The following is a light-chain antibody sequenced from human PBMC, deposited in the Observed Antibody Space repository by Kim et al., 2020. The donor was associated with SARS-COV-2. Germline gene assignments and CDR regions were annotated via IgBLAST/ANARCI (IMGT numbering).Light chain of an antibody. V-gene: IGKV1D-13*01. Sequence: AIQLTQSPSSLSASVGDRVTITCRASQDISSAVAWYQQIPGTVPNLLIYDASTLESGVPSRFSGSGSGTDFTLTISSLQPEDFATYYCQQFNNYPQLTFGGGTKVDIK. CDR2: DAS. J-gene: IGKJ4*01. CDR3: QQFNNYPQLT. CDR1: QDISSA.